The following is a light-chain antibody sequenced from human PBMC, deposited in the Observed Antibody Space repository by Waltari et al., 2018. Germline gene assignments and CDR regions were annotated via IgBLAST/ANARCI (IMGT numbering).Light chain of an antibody. J-gene: IGKJ2*01. Sequence: DIQMTQSPSSLSASVGDRVTITCRASQSISNLLAWYQQKPGKAPILLIYKASILKSGVPSRFSGSGSGTQFTLTISSLQPGDFATYYCQQYNTYSSFGQGTKLEIK. CDR3: QQYNTYSS. CDR1: QSISNL. V-gene: IGKV1-5*03. CDR2: KAS.